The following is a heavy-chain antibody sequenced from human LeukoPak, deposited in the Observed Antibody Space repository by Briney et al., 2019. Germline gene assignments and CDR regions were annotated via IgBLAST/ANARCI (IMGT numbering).Heavy chain of an antibody. CDR3: VTQGDGYYSGPFDF. Sequence: GGSLRLSCPASGFTFNTYAMHWVRQAPGKGLEYVSSISDNGGTTDYADSVKGKFTISRDNSKNTLYLQMSSLRAEDTAVYFCVTQGDGYYSGPFDFWGQGTLVTVSS. J-gene: IGHJ4*02. CDR2: ISDNGGTT. V-gene: IGHV3-64D*06. D-gene: IGHD3-22*01. CDR1: GFTFNTYA.